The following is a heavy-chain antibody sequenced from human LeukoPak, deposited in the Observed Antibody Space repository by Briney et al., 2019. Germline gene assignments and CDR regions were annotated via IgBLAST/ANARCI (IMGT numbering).Heavy chain of an antibody. Sequence: PGGSLRLSCAASGFTVSSNYMSWVRQAPGKGLKWVSVIYSSDSTYYADSVKGRFTTSRDNSKNTLYLQMNSLRAEDTAVYYCARGNWNYPFDYWGQGTLVTVSS. D-gene: IGHD1-7*01. CDR1: GFTVSSNY. J-gene: IGHJ4*02. CDR3: ARGNWNYPFDY. V-gene: IGHV3-53*01. CDR2: IYSSDST.